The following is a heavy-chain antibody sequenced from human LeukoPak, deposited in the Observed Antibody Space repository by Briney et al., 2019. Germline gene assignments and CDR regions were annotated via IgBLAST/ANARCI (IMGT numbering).Heavy chain of an antibody. Sequence: SVKVSCKASGFTFTSSAMQWVRQARGQRLEWIGWIVVGSGNTNYAQKFQERVTITRDMSTSTAYMELSSLRSEDTAVYYCAARIGYYYDSSGYPDAFDIWGQGTMVTVSS. CDR2: IVVGSGNT. J-gene: IGHJ3*02. CDR1: GFTFTSSA. D-gene: IGHD3-22*01. V-gene: IGHV1-58*02. CDR3: AARIGYYYDSSGYPDAFDI.